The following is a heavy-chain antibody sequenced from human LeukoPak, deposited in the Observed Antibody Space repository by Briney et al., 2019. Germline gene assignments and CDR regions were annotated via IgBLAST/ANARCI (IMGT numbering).Heavy chain of an antibody. CDR1: GFTFSSYA. CDR3: AKFHLPIYYFDY. J-gene: IGHJ4*02. V-gene: IGHV3-23*01. Sequence: GGSLRLSCAASGFTFSSYAMSWVRQAPGKGLEWVSAISGSGGSTYYADSVKGRFTISRDNSKNTLYLQMNSLRAEDTAVYYYAKFHLPIYYFDYWGQGTLVTVSS. D-gene: IGHD2-2*01. CDR2: ISGSGGST.